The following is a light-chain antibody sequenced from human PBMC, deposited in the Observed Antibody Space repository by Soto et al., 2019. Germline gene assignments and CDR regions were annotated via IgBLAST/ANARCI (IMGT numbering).Light chain of an antibody. CDR1: QSISSN. V-gene: IGKV3-15*01. CDR3: QQYNNWPWT. CDR2: GTS. Sequence: EIVMTQSPATLSVSPGERATLSCRASQSISSNLAWYQQKPGQAPRFLIYGTSTRATGIPARFSGSASGTEFTLTISSLQSEDFAVYYCQQYNNWPWTFGQGTKVEIK. J-gene: IGKJ1*01.